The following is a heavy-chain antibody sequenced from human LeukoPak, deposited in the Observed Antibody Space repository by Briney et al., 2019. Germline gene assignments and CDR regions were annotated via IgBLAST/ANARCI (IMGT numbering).Heavy chain of an antibody. CDR2: IYYSGST. J-gene: IGHJ4*02. D-gene: IGHD3-16*01. Sequence: SETLSLTCTVSGGSISSYYWSWIRQPPGKGLEWIGYIYYSGSTNYNPSLKSRVTISVDTSKNQFSLKLSSVTAADTAVYYCARVPRANYDYVWGSCWGQGTLVTVSS. CDR3: ARVPRANYDYVWGSC. V-gene: IGHV4-59*01. CDR1: GGSISSYY.